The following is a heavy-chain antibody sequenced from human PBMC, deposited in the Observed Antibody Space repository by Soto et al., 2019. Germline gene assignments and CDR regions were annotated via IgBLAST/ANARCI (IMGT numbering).Heavy chain of an antibody. CDR1: GFTFSSYS. Sequence: PGGSLRLSCAASGFTFSSYSMNWVRQAPGKGLEWVSSISSSSSYIYYADSVKGRFTISRDNAKNSLYLQMNSLRAEDTAVYYCARDRVNPTYYYYYGMDVWGQGTTVTVSS. CDR3: ARDRVNPTYYYYYGMDV. J-gene: IGHJ6*02. CDR2: ISSSSSYI. V-gene: IGHV3-21*01.